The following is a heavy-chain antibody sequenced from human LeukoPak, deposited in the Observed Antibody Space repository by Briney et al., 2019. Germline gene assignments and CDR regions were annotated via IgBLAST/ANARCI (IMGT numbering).Heavy chain of an antibody. CDR2: ISSNGISP. J-gene: IGHJ4*02. D-gene: IGHD6-13*01. Sequence: GGSLRLSCAASGFTFSDFAMHWLRKAPGKGLEYVSTISSNGISPYYANSVKGRFTISRDNSKNTLYLQINSLRAEDTAVYYCARVQDWGGSSWYFDYWGQGTLVTVSS. V-gene: IGHV3-64*01. CDR1: GFTFSDFA. CDR3: ARVQDWGGSSWYFDY.